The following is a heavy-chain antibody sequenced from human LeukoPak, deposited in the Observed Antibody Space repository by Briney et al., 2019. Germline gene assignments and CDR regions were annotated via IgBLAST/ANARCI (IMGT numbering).Heavy chain of an antibody. V-gene: IGHV3-23*01. CDR2: ISGSGGST. CDR3: AKAYSSSYYMDV. J-gene: IGHJ6*03. D-gene: IGHD6-6*01. Sequence: GGSLRLSCAASGFTFSRFWMSWVRQAPGKGLEWVSAISGSGGSTYYADSVKGRFTISRDNSKNTLYLQMNSLRAEDTAVYYCAKAYSSSYYMDVWGKGTTVTVSS. CDR1: GFTFSRFW.